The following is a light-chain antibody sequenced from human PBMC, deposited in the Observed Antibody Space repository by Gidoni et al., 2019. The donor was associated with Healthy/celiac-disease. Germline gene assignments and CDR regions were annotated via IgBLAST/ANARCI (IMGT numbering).Light chain of an antibody. V-gene: IGLV2-14*01. CDR2: EVS. Sequence: QSALTHPASVSGSPGQSITISCTGTSSDVGGYNYVSWYQQHPGKAPKLMIYEVSNRPSGVSNRFSGSKSGNTASLTISGLQAEDEADYYCSSYTSSSTLHVFGTGTKVTVL. CDR1: SSDVGGYNY. CDR3: SSYTSSSTLHV. J-gene: IGLJ1*01.